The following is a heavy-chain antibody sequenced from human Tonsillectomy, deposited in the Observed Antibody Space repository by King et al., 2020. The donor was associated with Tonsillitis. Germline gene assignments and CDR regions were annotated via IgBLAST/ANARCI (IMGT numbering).Heavy chain of an antibody. D-gene: IGHD6-13*01. J-gene: IGHJ4*02. CDR2: ISYDGSNK. CDR3: ARDPNSWYYFDY. V-gene: IGHV3-30-3*01. CDR1: GFTFSSYA. Sequence: VQLVESGGGVVQPGRSLRLSCAASGFTFSSYAMHWVRQAPGKGLEWGAVISYDGSNKYYADYVKGRFTISRDNSKNTLQLQMNSLRAEDTAVYYCARDPNSWYYFDYWGQGTLVTVSS.